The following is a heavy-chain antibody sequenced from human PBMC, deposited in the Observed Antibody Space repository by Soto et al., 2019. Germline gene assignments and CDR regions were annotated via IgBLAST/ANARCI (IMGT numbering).Heavy chain of an antibody. D-gene: IGHD6-6*01. V-gene: IGHV2-70*01. Sequence: SGPTLVNPTQTLTLTCTFSGFSLSTSGMCVSWIRQPPGKALEWLALIDWDDDKYYSTSLKTRLTISKDTSKNQVVLTMTNMDPVDTATYYCARSIAARPHYYYYYGMDVWGQGTTVTVSS. J-gene: IGHJ6*02. CDR2: IDWDDDK. CDR1: GFSLSTSGMC. CDR3: ARSIAARPHYYYYYGMDV.